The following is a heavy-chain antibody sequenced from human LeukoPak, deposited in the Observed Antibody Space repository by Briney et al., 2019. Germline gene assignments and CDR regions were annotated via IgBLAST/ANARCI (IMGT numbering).Heavy chain of an antibody. CDR3: ARYDDYYDSSGYYADAFDI. D-gene: IGHD3-22*01. J-gene: IGHJ3*02. CDR1: GGSISSYY. Sequence: PSETLSPTCTVSGGSISSYYWSWIRQPPGKGLEWIGYIYYSGSTNYNPSLKSRVTISVDTSKNQFSLKLSSVTAADTAVYYCARYDDYYDSSGYYADAFDIWGQGTMVTVSS. CDR2: IYYSGST. V-gene: IGHV4-59*01.